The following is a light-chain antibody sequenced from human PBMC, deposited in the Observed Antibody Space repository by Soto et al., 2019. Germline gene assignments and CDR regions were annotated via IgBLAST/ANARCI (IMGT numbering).Light chain of an antibody. CDR3: QQSYSNPYT. CDR1: QSISNY. Sequence: DIQMTQSPSSLSVSVGDRVTITCRASQSISNYLNWYQQKPGKAPKLLVYAAFSLQSGVPSRFSGSGSGTDFTLTISSLQPEDFATYYCQQSYSNPYTFGQGTKLEIK. J-gene: IGKJ2*01. CDR2: AAF. V-gene: IGKV1-39*01.